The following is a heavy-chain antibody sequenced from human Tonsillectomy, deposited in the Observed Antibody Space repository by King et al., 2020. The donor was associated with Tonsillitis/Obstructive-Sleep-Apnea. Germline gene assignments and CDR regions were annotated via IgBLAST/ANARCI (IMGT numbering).Heavy chain of an antibody. Sequence: VQLVESGAEVMQPGASLKVSCKASGYTFTDYGITWVRQAPGQGLEWMGWISTYNGNTNYAQKFEGRVTMTTDTSTSTAYMEMRSLGSDDTAVYYGARAVLSTVARNSPPVNYGYGMDVGGKGTTLTVSS. J-gene: IGHJ6*04. CDR1: GYTFTDYG. CDR2: ISTYNGNT. D-gene: IGHD4-17*01. V-gene: IGHV1-18*04. CDR3: ARAVLSTVARNSPPVNYGYGMDV.